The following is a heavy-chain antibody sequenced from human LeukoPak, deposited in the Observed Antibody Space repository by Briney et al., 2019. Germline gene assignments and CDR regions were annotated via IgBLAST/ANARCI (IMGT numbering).Heavy chain of an antibody. Sequence: SETLSLTRAVYGGSFSGYYWSWIRQPPGKGLEWIGEINHSGSTNYNPSLKSRVTISVDTSKNQFSLKLSSVTAADTAVYYCARAGRGSGYLSYWGQGTLVTVSS. V-gene: IGHV4-34*01. D-gene: IGHD3-3*01. J-gene: IGHJ4*02. CDR1: GGSFSGYY. CDR3: ARAGRGSGYLSY. CDR2: INHSGST.